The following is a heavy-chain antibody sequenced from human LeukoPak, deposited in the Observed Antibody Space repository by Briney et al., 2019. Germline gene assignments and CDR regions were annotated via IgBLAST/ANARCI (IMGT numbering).Heavy chain of an antibody. Sequence: SETLSLTCAVSGGSISSLNLWSWLRQPPGKGLEWVGEMYLDGRTNFHPSVRGRVTIFIDKPKNQLSLQLTSVTAADTAVYYCAGLEGRYSTDWFYFFDYWGQGARVTVSS. CDR3: AGLEGRYSTDWFYFFDY. CDR2: MYLDGRT. J-gene: IGHJ4*02. V-gene: IGHV4-4*02. D-gene: IGHD6-19*01. CDR1: GGSISSLNL.